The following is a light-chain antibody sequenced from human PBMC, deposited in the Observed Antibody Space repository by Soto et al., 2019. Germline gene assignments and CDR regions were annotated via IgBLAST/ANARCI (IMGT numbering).Light chain of an antibody. CDR3: QQLNRYPVT. CDR2: AAS. V-gene: IGKV1-9*01. CDR1: QGISSY. Sequence: DIQLTQSPSFLSASVGDRVTITCRASQGISSYLAWYQQKPGKAPKLLIYAASTLQSGVPSRFSGSGSGTEFTLTISSQQPEDFATYYCQQLNRYPVTFGQGTRLEIK. J-gene: IGKJ5*01.